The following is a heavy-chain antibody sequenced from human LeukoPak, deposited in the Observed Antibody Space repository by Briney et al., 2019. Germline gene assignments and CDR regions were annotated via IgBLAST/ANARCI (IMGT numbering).Heavy chain of an antibody. J-gene: IGHJ4*02. CDR1: GYTFTSYD. Sequence: GASVKVSCKASGYTFTSYDINWVRQAPGQGLEWMGWINPNSGGTNYAQKFQGRVTMTRDTSISTAYMELSRLRSDDTAVYYCTRAVLLGTDFNYWGQGTLVTVSS. D-gene: IGHD5-18*01. V-gene: IGHV1-2*02. CDR2: INPNSGGT. CDR3: TRAVLLGTDFNY.